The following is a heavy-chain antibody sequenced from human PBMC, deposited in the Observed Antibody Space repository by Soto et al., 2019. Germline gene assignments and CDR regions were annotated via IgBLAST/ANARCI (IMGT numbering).Heavy chain of an antibody. J-gene: IGHJ6*02. Sequence: QVQLVESGGGVVQPGRSLRLSCAASGFTFSSYAMHWVRQAPGKGLEWVAVISYEGSNKYYADSVKGRFTISRDNSKNTLYLQMNSLRAEDTAVYYCARDPIVVVPAAILDYYYYGMDVWGQGTTVTVSS. CDR2: ISYEGSNK. CDR1: GFTFSSYA. V-gene: IGHV3-30-3*01. CDR3: ARDPIVVVPAAILDYYYYGMDV. D-gene: IGHD2-2*02.